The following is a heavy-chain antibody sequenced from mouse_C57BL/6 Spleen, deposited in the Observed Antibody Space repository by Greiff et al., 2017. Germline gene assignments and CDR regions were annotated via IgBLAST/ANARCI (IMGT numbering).Heavy chain of an antibody. J-gene: IGHJ2*01. CDR2: IYPGDGDT. CDR1: GYAFSSSW. V-gene: IGHV1-82*01. CDR3: ARSGLPYYLDY. D-gene: IGHD2-2*01. Sequence: QVQLQQSGPELVKPGASVKISCKASGYAFSSSWMNWVKQRPGKGLEWIGRIYPGDGDTNYNGKFKGKATLTADKSSSTAYMQLSSLTSEDSAVYFCARSGLPYYLDYWGQGTTLTVSS.